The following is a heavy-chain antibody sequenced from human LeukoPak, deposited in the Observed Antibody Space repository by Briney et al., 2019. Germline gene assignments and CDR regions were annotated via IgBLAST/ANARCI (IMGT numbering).Heavy chain of an antibody. CDR3: ARGSFGGEYLQH. Sequence: NPSETLSLTCTVSGGSISSYYWSWIRQPPGKGLEWIGYIYYSGSTNYNPSLKSRVTISVDTSKNQFSLKLSSVTAADTAVYYCARGSFGGEYLQHWGQGTLVTVSS. J-gene: IGHJ1*01. CDR1: GGSISSYY. D-gene: IGHD3-16*01. CDR2: IYYSGST. V-gene: IGHV4-59*01.